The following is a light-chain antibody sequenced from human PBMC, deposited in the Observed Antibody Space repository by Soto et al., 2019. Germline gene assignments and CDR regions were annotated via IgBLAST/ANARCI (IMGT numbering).Light chain of an antibody. Sequence: EVVMTQSPATLSVSPGERATLSCRASQSVNANLAWYQQKPGQAPRPLIHGASNRATGIPARFSGSGFGTEFILTISSLQSEAFAVYYCQQDNTWLWTFGQGNKVEI. CDR1: QSVNAN. CDR2: GAS. CDR3: QQDNTWLWT. J-gene: IGKJ1*01. V-gene: IGKV3-15*01.